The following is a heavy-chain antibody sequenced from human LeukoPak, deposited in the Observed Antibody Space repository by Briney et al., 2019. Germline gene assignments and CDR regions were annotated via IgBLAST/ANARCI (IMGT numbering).Heavy chain of an antibody. J-gene: IGHJ4*02. V-gene: IGHV1-2*02. CDR2: INPNSGAT. CDR1: GYTFTGYY. CDR3: ARVRAAAAVDY. Sequence: ASVKVCCEASGYTFTGYYMHWVRQAPGQGREWMGCINPNSGATNYAQKFQGRVTMTRDTSISTAYMELSRLRSDDTAVYYCARVRAAAAVDYWGQGTLVTVSS. D-gene: IGHD6-13*01.